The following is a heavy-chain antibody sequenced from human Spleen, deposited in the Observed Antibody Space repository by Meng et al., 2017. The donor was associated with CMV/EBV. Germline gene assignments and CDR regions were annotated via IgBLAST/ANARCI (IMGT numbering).Heavy chain of an antibody. CDR3: ARESGSNPPEYYFDS. CDR2: IYYSGNT. Sequence: SETLSLTCTVSGGSISSRSYSWGWIRQPPGKGLEWIGNIYYSGNTHYNPSLKSRVTISVDTSNNRLSLKLRSVTAADTAMYYCARESGSNPPEYYFDSWGQGKLVTVSS. D-gene: IGHD1-26*01. CDR1: GGSISSRSYS. J-gene: IGHJ4*02. V-gene: IGHV4-39*07.